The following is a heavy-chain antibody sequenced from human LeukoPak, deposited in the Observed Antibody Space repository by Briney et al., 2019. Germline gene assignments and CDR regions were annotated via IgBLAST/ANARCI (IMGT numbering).Heavy chain of an antibody. CDR1: GFSFSCYE. CDR2: ISRSGDTT. V-gene: IGHV3-48*03. J-gene: IGHJ4*02. CDR3: ARDLDCGGNPLSN. Sequence: GGSLRLSCAASGFSFSCYEMWLARLAPGKGLEWVSYISRSGDTTYYADSVKGRFTISRDNAKNSLYLQMNTLRAEDTALYYCARDLDCGGNPLSNWGQGTLVTVSS. D-gene: IGHD2-21*01.